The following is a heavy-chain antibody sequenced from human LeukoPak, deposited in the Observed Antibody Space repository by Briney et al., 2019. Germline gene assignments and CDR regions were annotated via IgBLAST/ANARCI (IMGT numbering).Heavy chain of an antibody. CDR2: ISGSGGST. CDR3: AKDLLTMVRGPLDY. D-gene: IGHD3-10*01. CDR1: GFTFSSYG. V-gene: IGHV3-23*01. Sequence: GGSLRLSCAASGFTFSSYGMSWVRQAPGKGLEWVSAISGSGGSTYYADSVKGRFTISRDNSKNTLYLQMNSLRAEDTAVYYCAKDLLTMVRGPLDYWGQGTLVTVSS. J-gene: IGHJ4*02.